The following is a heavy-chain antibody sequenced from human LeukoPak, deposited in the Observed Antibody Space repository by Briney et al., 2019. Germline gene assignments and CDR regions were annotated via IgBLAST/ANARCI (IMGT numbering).Heavy chain of an antibody. D-gene: IGHD3-22*01. Sequence: PGGSLRLSCAASGFTFSDYYMSWIRQAPGKGLEWVSYISSSGSTIYYADSVKGRFTISRDNAKNSLYLQMNSLRAEDTAVYYCAKDVYDSSGYYYLGYWGQGTLVTVSS. CDR1: GFTFSDYY. V-gene: IGHV3-11*04. CDR2: ISSSGSTI. J-gene: IGHJ4*02. CDR3: AKDVYDSSGYYYLGY.